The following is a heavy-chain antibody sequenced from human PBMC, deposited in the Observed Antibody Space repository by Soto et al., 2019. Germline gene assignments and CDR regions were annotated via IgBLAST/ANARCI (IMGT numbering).Heavy chain of an antibody. Sequence: QVQLVESGGGVVQPGGSLRLSCAASGFTFSSYGMHWVRQAPGKGLEWVAVISYDGNNRYYADSVKGRFTICRDNPKTTLYLQMNSLRAEDTAVYYCASTWSGYYYFDSWGQGTLVTVSS. J-gene: IGHJ4*02. CDR1: GFTFSSYG. V-gene: IGHV3-30*03. CDR3: ASTWSGYYYFDS. D-gene: IGHD3-3*01. CDR2: ISYDGNNR.